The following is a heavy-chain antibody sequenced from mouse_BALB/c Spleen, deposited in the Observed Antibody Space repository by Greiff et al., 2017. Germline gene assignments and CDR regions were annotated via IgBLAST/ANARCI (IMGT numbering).Heavy chain of an antibody. CDR1: GFAFSSYD. CDR3: ARTTVVATDY. D-gene: IGHD1-1*01. CDR2: ISSGGGST. J-gene: IGHJ2*01. V-gene: IGHV5-12-1*01. Sequence: EVQLVESGGGLVKPGGSLKLSCAASGFAFSSYDMSWVRQTPEKRLEWVAYISSGGGSTYYPDTVKGRFTISRDNAKNTLYLQMSSLKSEDTAMYYCARTTVVATDYWGQGTTLTVSS.